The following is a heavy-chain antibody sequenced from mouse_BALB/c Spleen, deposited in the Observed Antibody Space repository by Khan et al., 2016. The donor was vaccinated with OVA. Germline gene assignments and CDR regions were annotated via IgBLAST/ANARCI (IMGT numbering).Heavy chain of an antibody. CDR1: GFSLTSHG. CDR2: IWAGGRT. V-gene: IGHV2-9*02. Sequence: QIQLVQSGPGLVAPSQSLSITCTVSGFSLTSHGIHWVRQPPGKGLEWLGVIWAGGRTYYNSALMSRLRIRKDSFKSHVFLKMNSLQTDDTAMYFCARKREPGYCDYWGQGDTLTVSS. J-gene: IGHJ2*01. CDR3: ARKREPGYCDY.